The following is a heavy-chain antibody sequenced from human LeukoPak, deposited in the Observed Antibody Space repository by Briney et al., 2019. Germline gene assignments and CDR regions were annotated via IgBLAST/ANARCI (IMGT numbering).Heavy chain of an antibody. Sequence: SETLSLTCAVYGGSFSGYYWSWIRQPPGKGLEWIGEINHSGSTNYNPSLKSRVTISVDTSKNQFTLKLSSVTAADTAVYYCARARIAVAGTDYWGQGTLVTVSS. CDR1: GGSFSGYY. J-gene: IGHJ4*02. V-gene: IGHV4-34*01. D-gene: IGHD6-19*01. CDR2: INHSGST. CDR3: ARARIAVAGTDY.